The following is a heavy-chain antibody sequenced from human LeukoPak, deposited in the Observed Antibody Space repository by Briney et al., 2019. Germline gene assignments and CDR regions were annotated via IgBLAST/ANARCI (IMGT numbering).Heavy chain of an antibody. V-gene: IGHV3-23*01. D-gene: IGHD6-19*01. Sequence: GGSLRLSCTPSGFTLGDYPMSWVRQAPGKGLEWVSAISGSGGNTYYTDSVKGRFTISRDNSKNTLYLQMTSLRAEDTAEYYCAKGPLTEVAGTTWGYWGQGALVTVSS. J-gene: IGHJ4*02. CDR2: ISGSGGNT. CDR1: GFTLGDYP. CDR3: AKGPLTEVAGTTWGY.